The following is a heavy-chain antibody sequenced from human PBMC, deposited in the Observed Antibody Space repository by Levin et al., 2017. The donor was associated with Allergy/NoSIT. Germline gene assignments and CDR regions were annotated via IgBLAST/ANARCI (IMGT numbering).Heavy chain of an antibody. CDR2: INPDSGTT. V-gene: IGHV1-46*01. D-gene: IGHD5-18*01. CDR1: GYTFTNYY. Sequence: ASVKVSCKASGYTFTNYYMFWVRQAPGQGLEWMGIINPDSGTTSYTQKFQGRVTMTRDTSTSTFYMELNSLRSDDTAVFYCARRGSYDAFDIWGQGTMVTVSS. CDR3: ARRGSYDAFDI. J-gene: IGHJ3*02.